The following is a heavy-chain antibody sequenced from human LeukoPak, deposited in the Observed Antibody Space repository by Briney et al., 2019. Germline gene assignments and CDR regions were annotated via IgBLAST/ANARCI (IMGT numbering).Heavy chain of an antibody. V-gene: IGHV1-18*01. CDR2: ISAYNGNT. J-gene: IGHJ4*02. D-gene: IGHD6-13*01. CDR3: ARDQYGYSSSWYVGDY. CDR1: GYTFTSYG. Sequence: GASVKVSCKASGYTFTSYGISWVRQAPGQGLEWMGWISAYNGNTNYAQKLQGRVTMTTDTSTSTAYMELRSLRSDDTVVYYCARDQYGYSSSWYVGDYWGQGTLVTVSS.